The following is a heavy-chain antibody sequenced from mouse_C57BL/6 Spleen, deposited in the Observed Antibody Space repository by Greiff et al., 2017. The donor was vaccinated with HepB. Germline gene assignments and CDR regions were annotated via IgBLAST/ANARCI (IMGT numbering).Heavy chain of an antibody. D-gene: IGHD1-1*01. CDR1: GYTFTDYE. Sequence: QVQLKESGAELVRPGASVTLSCKASGYTFTDYEMHWVKQTPVHGLEWIGAIDPETGGTAYNQKFKGKAILTADKSSSTAYMELRSLTSEDSAVYYCTRPYGSSPWFAYWGQGTLVTVSA. CDR3: TRPYGSSPWFAY. CDR2: IDPETGGT. V-gene: IGHV1-15*01. J-gene: IGHJ3*01.